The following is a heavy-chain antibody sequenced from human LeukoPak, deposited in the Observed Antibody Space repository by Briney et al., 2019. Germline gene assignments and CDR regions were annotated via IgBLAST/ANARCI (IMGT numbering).Heavy chain of an antibody. CDR2: IYYSGST. D-gene: IGHD2/OR15-2a*01. CDR1: GGSISSSYSY. J-gene: IGHJ6*01. CDR3: ARAHSIASYYYGVDV. V-gene: IGHV4-39*07. Sequence: SETLSLTCTVSGGSISSSYSYWGWIRQPPRKGLEWIGNIYYSGSTYYSPSLTSRVTVSVDTSENQFSLKLSSVTAADTAVYYCARAHSIASYYYGVDVW.